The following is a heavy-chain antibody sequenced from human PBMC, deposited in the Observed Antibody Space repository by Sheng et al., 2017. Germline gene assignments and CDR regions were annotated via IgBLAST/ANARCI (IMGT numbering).Heavy chain of an antibody. V-gene: IGHV3-9*03. CDR2: ISWNSGSI. CDR3: AKDGPEGDYMDV. Sequence: EVQLVESGGGLVQPGRSLRLSCAASGFTFDDYAMHWVRQAPGKGLEWVSGISWNSGSIGYADSVKGRFTISRDNAKNSLYLQMNSLRAEDMALYYCAKDGPEGDYMDVWGKGTTVTVSS. J-gene: IGHJ6*03. CDR1: GFTFDDYA.